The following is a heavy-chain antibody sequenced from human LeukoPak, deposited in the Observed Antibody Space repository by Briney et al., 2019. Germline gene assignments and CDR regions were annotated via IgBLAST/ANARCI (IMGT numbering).Heavy chain of an antibody. CDR3: ARARTIFGVVIPHLDY. D-gene: IGHD3-3*01. J-gene: IGHJ4*02. V-gene: IGHV3-7*01. CDR2: IKHDGSEK. CDR1: GFTFSSYG. Sequence: GGSLRLSCVASGFTFSSYGMSWVRQAPGKGLEWVANIKHDGSEKYYVDSVKGRFTISRDNAKNSLYLQMSSLRVGDTAVYFCARARTIFGVVIPHLDYWGQGTLVTVSS.